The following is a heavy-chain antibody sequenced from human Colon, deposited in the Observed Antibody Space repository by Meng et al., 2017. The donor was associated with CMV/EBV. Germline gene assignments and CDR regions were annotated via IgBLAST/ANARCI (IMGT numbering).Heavy chain of an antibody. CDR2: IRYDGSAN. CDR3: VRRSGWSSFDY. D-gene: IGHD6-19*01. Sequence: QVVQDDGDGVKAPVASVSASCKTSGNTTSDYYMRWVRAAPGQGLGRMGWIRYDGSANNSETKFRRRVIMTRDASVRTDYMELSGLTYDDTAVYFCVRRSGWSSFDYWGQGALVTVSS. CDR1: GNTTSDYY. J-gene: IGHJ4*02. V-gene: IGHV1-2*02.